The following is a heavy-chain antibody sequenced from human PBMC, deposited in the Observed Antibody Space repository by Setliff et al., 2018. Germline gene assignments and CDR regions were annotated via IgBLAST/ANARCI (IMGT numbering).Heavy chain of an antibody. CDR2: MYHSWST. D-gene: IGHD2-2*01. J-gene: IGHJ3*02. Sequence: SETLSLTCAVSGYSISSDYYWGWIRQPPGKGLEWIGSMYHSWSTYYNPSLKSRVTISVDTSKNQFSLKLNYVTAADTAVYYCARALGYCSRTSCYADAFDIWGQGTMVTVSS. CDR1: GYSISSDYY. V-gene: IGHV4-38-2*01. CDR3: ARALGYCSRTSCYADAFDI.